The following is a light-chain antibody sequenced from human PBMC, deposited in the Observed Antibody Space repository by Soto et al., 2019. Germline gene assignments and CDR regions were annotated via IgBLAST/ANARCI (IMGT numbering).Light chain of an antibody. CDR2: GAS. CDR1: QSVTSSY. V-gene: IGKV3-20*01. J-gene: IGKJ1*01. Sequence: EIVLTQSPGTLSLSPGERATLSYRASQSVTSSYLAWYQQTPGQAPRLLIYGASTRATGIPDRFSGSGSDTDFTITISRLEPEDFAVYYCQQYGSSPSTFGQGTKVEIK. CDR3: QQYGSSPST.